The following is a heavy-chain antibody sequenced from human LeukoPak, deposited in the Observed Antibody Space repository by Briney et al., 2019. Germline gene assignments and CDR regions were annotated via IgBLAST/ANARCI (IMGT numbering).Heavy chain of an antibody. D-gene: IGHD3-9*01. CDR2: IWYDGSNK. Sequence: PGGSLRLSCAASGFTFSSYGMHWVRQAPGKGLEWVAVIWYDGSNKYYADSVKGRFTISRDNSKNTLYLQMNSLRAEDTAVYYCAKASYYDILTGYEYWGQGTLVTVSS. V-gene: IGHV3-33*06. J-gene: IGHJ4*02. CDR3: AKASYYDILTGYEY. CDR1: GFTFSSYG.